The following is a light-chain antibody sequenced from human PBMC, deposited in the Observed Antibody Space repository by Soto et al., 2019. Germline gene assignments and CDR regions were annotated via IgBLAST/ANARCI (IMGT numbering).Light chain of an antibody. CDR2: EGS. Sequence: QSALTQPASVSGSPGQSITISCTGTSSDVGSYNLVSWYQQHPRKAPKLMIYEGSKRPSGVSNRFSGSKSGNTASLTISGLQAEDEADYYCCSYAGSSTHYVFGTGTKLTVL. CDR3: CSYAGSSTHYV. J-gene: IGLJ1*01. V-gene: IGLV2-23*01. CDR1: SSDVGSYNL.